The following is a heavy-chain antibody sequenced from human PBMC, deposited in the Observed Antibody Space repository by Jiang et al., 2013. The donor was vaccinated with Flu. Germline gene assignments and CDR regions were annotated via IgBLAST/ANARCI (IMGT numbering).Heavy chain of an antibody. D-gene: IGHD6-19*01. J-gene: IGHJ4*02. CDR2: INAGNGNT. Sequence: VQLVESGAEVKKPGSSVKVSCKASGYTFTSYAMHWVRQAPGQRLEWMGWINAGNGNTKYSQKFQGRVTITRDTSASTAYMELSSLRSEDTAVYYCARAYIAVAGLGYWGQGTLVTVSS. V-gene: IGHV1-3*01. CDR3: ARAYIAVAGLGY. CDR1: GYTFTSYA.